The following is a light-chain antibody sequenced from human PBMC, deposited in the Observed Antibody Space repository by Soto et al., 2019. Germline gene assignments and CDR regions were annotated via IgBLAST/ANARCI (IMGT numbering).Light chain of an antibody. V-gene: IGKV3-15*01. J-gene: IGKJ5*01. CDR1: QRVYSN. CDR3: QQYTNWPPNT. Sequence: EILMTQSPDTLSVSQEESATLSCRASQRVYSNLAWYQQRPGKAPRLLIYGASTRAPGVPARFSGRGSGTEFTLTISSLQSEDFAVYYCQQYTNWPPNTFGQGTRLEIK. CDR2: GAS.